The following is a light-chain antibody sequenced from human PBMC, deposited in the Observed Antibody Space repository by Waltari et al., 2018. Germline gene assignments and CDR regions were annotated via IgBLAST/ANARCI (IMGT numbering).Light chain of an antibody. CDR1: TSDLVAYNY. CDR3: CSYTTSSTWV. CDR2: EVS. J-gene: IGLJ3*02. V-gene: IGLV2-14*01. Sequence: QSALTQPASVSGSPGQSITISCTGATSDLVAYNYVSWYHPHPDKSPRLLMYEVSNRPSGVATLCCGSKSVNTASLTISGLQAEDESDYYCCSYTTSSTWVFGGGTKLTVL.